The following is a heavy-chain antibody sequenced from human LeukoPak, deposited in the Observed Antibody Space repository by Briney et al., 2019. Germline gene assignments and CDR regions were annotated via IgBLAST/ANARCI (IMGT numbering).Heavy chain of an antibody. Sequence: KTSETLSLTCAVYGGSFSDYYWSWIRQSPGKGLEWIGEISHGGSTNYNPSLKSRVSISLDTSKNQFSLRLNSVTAADTAMYYCARQSLAVAGSPVWGNFYSYYYMDVWGNGTTVTISS. D-gene: IGHD6-19*01. CDR2: ISHGGST. CDR3: ARQSLAVAGSPVWGNFYSYYYMDV. J-gene: IGHJ6*03. CDR1: GGSFSDYY. V-gene: IGHV4-34*01.